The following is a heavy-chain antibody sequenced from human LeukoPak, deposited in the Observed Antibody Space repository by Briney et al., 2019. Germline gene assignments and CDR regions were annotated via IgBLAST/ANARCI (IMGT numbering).Heavy chain of an antibody. CDR3: AKAATMVLRYFDWLLPGDAFDI. Sequence: GGSLRLSCAASGFIFSSYSMNWVRQAPGKGLEWVSYISETSSHTYYADSVKGRFTISRDNAKNSLYLQMNSLRAEDTALYYCAKAATMVLRYFDWLLPGDAFDIWGQGTMVTVSS. V-gene: IGHV3-21*04. D-gene: IGHD3-9*01. CDR1: GFIFSSYS. CDR2: ISETSSHT. J-gene: IGHJ3*02.